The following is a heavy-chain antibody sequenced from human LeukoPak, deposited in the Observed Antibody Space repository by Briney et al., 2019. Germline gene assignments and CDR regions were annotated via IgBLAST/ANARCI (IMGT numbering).Heavy chain of an antibody. CDR1: GFTFNLYS. J-gene: IGHJ4*02. CDR3: AKVLDYCDGGTCYNSGMDS. V-gene: IGHV3-64D*08. D-gene: IGHD2-15*01. CDR2: ISSDGVYT. Sequence: PGGSLRLSCLASGFTFNLYSMHWVRQAPGKGLEFVSVISSDGVYTYYAYSVKGRLTISRDNSKNTVYLQMSSLGADDTAVYYCAKVLDYCDGGTCYNSGMDSWGQGTLVTVSS.